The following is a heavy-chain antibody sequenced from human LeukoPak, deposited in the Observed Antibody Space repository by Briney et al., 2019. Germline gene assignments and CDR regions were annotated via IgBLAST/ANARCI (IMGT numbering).Heavy chain of an antibody. V-gene: IGHV4-31*02. CDR2: ISYTGSS. CDR1: GFTFSDYY. Sequence: LRLSCAASGFTFSDYYMSWIRQHPGKGLEWIGFISYTGSSYYNSSLQSRVLISRDTFKNQFSLKMNSVIVADTAMYYCARGDYWGRGTLVTVSS. CDR3: ARGDY. J-gene: IGHJ4*02.